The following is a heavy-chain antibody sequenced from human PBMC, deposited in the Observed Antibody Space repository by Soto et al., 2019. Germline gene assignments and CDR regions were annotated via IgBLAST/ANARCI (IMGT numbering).Heavy chain of an antibody. V-gene: IGHV4-30-2*01. D-gene: IGHD3-22*01. CDR1: GGSISSGGYS. J-gene: IGHJ4*02. CDR3: ARDRLSYYSDVSGLDF. CDR2: TYHTGTA. Sequence: QLQLQESGSRLVRPSQTLSLTCAVSGGSISSGGYSWTWIRQPPGKGLEWVGHTYHTGTAYYSPSLKSRVTISVDTSKNQFSLKLTSATAADTAVYYCARDRLSYYSDVSGLDFWGQGTLVTVSS.